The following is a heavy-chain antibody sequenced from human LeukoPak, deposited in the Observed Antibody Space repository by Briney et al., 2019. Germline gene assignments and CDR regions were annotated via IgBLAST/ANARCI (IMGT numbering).Heavy chain of an antibody. CDR1: GGSISSGSYY. J-gene: IGHJ6*03. Sequence: PSQTLSLTCTFSGGSISSGSYYGSWIRQPAGKGLEWIGRSYTNGSTTYSRSLKGRVTILVDTSTNQVSLKLRSVTAADTAVYYCARTTEGYAGGPGYSYYYYMDVWGKGTTVTISS. D-gene: IGHD5-12*01. CDR2: SYTNGST. CDR3: ARTTEGYAGGPGYSYYYYMDV. V-gene: IGHV4-61*02.